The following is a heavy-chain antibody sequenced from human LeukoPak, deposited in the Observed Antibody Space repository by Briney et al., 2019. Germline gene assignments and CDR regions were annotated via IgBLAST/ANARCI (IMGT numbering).Heavy chain of an antibody. D-gene: IGHD2-21*01. CDR3: ARYCGGDCYGMDV. Sequence: GGSLRLSCADSGFTFSSYWMSWVRQAPGKGLEWVANINQDGSEKHYVDSVKGRFTISRDNAKNSLYLRMNSLRAEDTAVYYCARYCGGDCYGMDVWGQGTTVTVSS. CDR1: GFTFSSYW. J-gene: IGHJ6*02. V-gene: IGHV3-7*01. CDR2: INQDGSEK.